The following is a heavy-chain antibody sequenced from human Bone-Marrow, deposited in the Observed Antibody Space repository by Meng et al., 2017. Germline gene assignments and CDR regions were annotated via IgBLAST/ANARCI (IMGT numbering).Heavy chain of an antibody. Sequence: SGPTLVKPTQTLTLTCTFSRVPLSTSGVGVGWIRQPPGKALEWLALIYWNDYQRYSPPLKTRLTITKDTYKNQLVLTMTNMDHVDTATYCCAHQPERLDVFDIWGQGTVVTVSS. CDR3: AHQPERLDVFDI. CDR1: RVPLSTSGVG. D-gene: IGHD1-14*01. CDR2: IYWNDYQ. J-gene: IGHJ3*02. V-gene: IGHV2-5*01.